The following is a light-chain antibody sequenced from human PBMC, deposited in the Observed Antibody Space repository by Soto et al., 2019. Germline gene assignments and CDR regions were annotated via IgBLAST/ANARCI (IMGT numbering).Light chain of an antibody. Sequence: EIVLTQSPSTLSLSPGERATLSCRASQSVYSYLAWYQQKPGQAPRLLIYDASNRATGIPARFSGSGSGTDFTLTISRLEPEDFAVYYCQQRGNWPQTFGQGTKVEIK. V-gene: IGKV3-11*01. J-gene: IGKJ1*01. CDR3: QQRGNWPQT. CDR2: DAS. CDR1: QSVYSY.